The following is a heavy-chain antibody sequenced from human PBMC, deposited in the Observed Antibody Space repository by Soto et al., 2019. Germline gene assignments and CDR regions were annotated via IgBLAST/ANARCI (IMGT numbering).Heavy chain of an antibody. J-gene: IGHJ6*02. Sequence: SETLSLTCAVSGGSISSSNWWGWVRQPPGKGLEWIGEIYHSGSTNYNPSLKSRVTISVDKSKNQFSLKLSSVTAADTAVYYCARGLRAELLLRYYYGMDVWGQGTTVTVS. CDR2: IYHSGST. CDR1: GGSISSSNW. V-gene: IGHV4-4*02. CDR3: ARGLRAELLLRYYYGMDV. D-gene: IGHD2-15*01.